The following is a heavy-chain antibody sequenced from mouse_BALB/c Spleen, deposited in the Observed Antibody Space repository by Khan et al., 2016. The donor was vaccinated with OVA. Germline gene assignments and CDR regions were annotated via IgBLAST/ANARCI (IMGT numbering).Heavy chain of an antibody. CDR2: IYYSGTV. V-gene: IGHV3-5*02. J-gene: IGHJ1*01. D-gene: IGHD1-1*01. Sequence: EVQLQESGPGLVKPSQTVSLTCTVTGISITSGNYRWSWLRQFPGNKLEWIGNIYYSGTVTYNPSLTSRTTITRDTSKNQFFLVMNSLTAEDTATYYCARDYGSLYWYSMSGAQGPRSPSPQ. CDR1: GISITSGNYR. CDR3: ARDYGSLYWYSMS.